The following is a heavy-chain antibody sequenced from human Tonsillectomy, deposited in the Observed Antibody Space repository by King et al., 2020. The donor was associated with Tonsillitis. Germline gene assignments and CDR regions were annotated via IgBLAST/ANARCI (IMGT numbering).Heavy chain of an antibody. Sequence: VQLVESGGGVVQPGRSLRLSCAASGFPFSTYAMHWVRQAPGKGLEWVAVISYDGTNKYYADSVKGRFTISRDNSKSTLYLHMNSLRAEDTAVYYCARDNYYFYYMDVWGKGTTVTVSS. J-gene: IGHJ6*03. CDR1: GFPFSTYA. CDR3: ARDNYYFYYMDV. V-gene: IGHV3-30*01. CDR2: ISYDGTNK.